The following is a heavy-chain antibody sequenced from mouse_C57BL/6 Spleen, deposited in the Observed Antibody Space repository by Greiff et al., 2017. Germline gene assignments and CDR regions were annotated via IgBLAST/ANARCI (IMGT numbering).Heavy chain of an antibody. D-gene: IGHD2-5*01. V-gene: IGHV1-80*01. J-gene: IGHJ2*01. CDR3: ARKSYSNYGGYFDY. CDR1: GYAFSSYW. Sequence: QVQLQQSGAELVKPGASVKISCKASGYAFSSYWMNWVKQRPGKGLEWIGQIYPGDGDTNYNGKFKGKATLTADKSSSTAYMQLSSLTSEDSAVYFCARKSYSNYGGYFDYGGQGTTLTVSS. CDR2: IYPGDGDT.